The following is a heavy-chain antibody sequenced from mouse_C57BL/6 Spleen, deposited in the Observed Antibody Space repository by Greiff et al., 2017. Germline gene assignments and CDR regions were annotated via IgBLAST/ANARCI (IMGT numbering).Heavy chain of an antibody. V-gene: IGHV5-4*01. D-gene: IGHD1-1*01. Sequence: EVHLVESGGGLVKPGGSLKLSCAASGFTFSSYAMSWVRQTPEKRLEWVATISDGGSYTYYPDNVKGRFTISRDNAKNNLYLQMSHLKSEDTAMYYCARELRYFDVWGTGTTVTVSS. CDR1: GFTFSSYA. CDR2: ISDGGSYT. CDR3: ARELRYFDV. J-gene: IGHJ1*03.